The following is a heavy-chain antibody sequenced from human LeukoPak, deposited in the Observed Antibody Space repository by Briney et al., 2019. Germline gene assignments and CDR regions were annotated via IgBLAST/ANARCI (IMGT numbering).Heavy chain of an antibody. J-gene: IGHJ4*02. CDR3: ARGSYGSGSYYSPFDY. V-gene: IGHV4-39*07. CDR2: IYYSGST. CDR1: GGSISSSSYY. D-gene: IGHD3-10*01. Sequence: SETLSLTCTVSGGSISSSSYYWGWIRQPPGKGLEWIGSIYYSGSTYSNPSLQSRVTISVDTSKNQFSLKLSSVTAADTAVYYCARGSYGSGSYYSPFDYWGQGTLVTVSS.